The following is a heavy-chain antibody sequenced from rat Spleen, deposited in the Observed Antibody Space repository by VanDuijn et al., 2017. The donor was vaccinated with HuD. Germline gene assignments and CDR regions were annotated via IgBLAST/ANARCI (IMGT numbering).Heavy chain of an antibody. CDR2: ISYDGGST. V-gene: IGHV5-31*01. Sequence: EVQLVESGGGLVQPGRSLKLSCVASGFTFNNYWMTWIRQAPGKGLEWVASISYDGGSTYYRDSVKGRFTISRDNAKSTLSLQMDSLRSEDTATYYCARRHFGYTDYFDYWGQGFMVTVSS. CDR1: GFTFNNYW. D-gene: IGHD1-4*01. J-gene: IGHJ2*01. CDR3: ARRHFGYTDYFDY.